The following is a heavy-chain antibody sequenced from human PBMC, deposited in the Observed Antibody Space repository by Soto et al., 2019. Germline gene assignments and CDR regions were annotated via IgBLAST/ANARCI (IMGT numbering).Heavy chain of an antibody. V-gene: IGHV3-33*01. CDR2: IWNDGGNK. J-gene: IGHJ4*02. CDR1: GFTFSSYA. D-gene: IGHD3-3*01. CDR3: ARAYDFWSGIDY. Sequence: QVQLVESGGGVVQPGRSLRLSCAASGFTFSSYAMHWVRQAPGKGLDWVAVIWNDGGNKYYAESVQGRFTISRDNSKNTLYLQMNSLRAEDTALYYCARAYDFWSGIDYWGQGILVNVSS.